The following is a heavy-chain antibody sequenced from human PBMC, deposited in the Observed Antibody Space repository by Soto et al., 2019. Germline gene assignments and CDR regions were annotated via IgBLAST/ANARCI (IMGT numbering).Heavy chain of an antibody. CDR1: GYTFTSYG. CDR3: ARESWSGYYGVRLYY. Sequence: QVRLVQSGAEVKKPGASVKVSCKASGYTFTSYGISWVRQAPGQGLEWMGWISAYNGNTNYAQKLQGRVTMTTDTSTSTAYMELRSLRSDDTAVYYCARESWSGYYGVRLYYWGQGTLVTVSS. CDR2: ISAYNGNT. V-gene: IGHV1-18*01. J-gene: IGHJ4*02. D-gene: IGHD3-3*01.